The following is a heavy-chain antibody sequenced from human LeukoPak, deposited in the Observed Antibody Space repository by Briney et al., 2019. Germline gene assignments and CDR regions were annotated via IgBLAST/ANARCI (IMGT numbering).Heavy chain of an antibody. V-gene: IGHV3-66*02. J-gene: IGHJ5*02. Sequence: GGSLRLSCAASGFTVSSNYMSWVRQAPGKGLEWVSIIYGGGDTPYADSVKGRFTISRDNSKNTLYLQMNSLRAEDTAVYYCARDLASGWPYNWFDPWGQGTLVTVSS. CDR3: ARDLASGWPYNWFDP. CDR1: GFTVSSNY. D-gene: IGHD6-19*01. CDR2: IYGGGDT.